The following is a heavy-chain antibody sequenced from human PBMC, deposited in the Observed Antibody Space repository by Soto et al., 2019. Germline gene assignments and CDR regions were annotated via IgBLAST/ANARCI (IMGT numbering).Heavy chain of an antibody. CDR3: ARDLTTGTTPGY. D-gene: IGHD1-1*01. CDR1: GYTFTGYY. J-gene: IGHJ4*02. V-gene: IGHV1-2*04. Sequence: ASVKXSCKASGYTFTGYYMHWVRQAPGQGLEWMGWINPNSGGTNYAQKFQGWVTMTRDTSISTAYMELNSLRAEDTAVYYCARDLTTGTTPGYWGQGTLVTVSS. CDR2: INPNSGGT.